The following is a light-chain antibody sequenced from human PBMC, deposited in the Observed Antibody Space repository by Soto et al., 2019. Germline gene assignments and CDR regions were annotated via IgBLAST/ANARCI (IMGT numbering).Light chain of an antibody. CDR2: ANI. CDR1: SSNIGAGYD. CDR3: SSYAGSNNYV. J-gene: IGLJ1*01. Sequence: QAVVTQSPSVSGAPGQRVTISCTGSSSNIGAGYDVHWYQQLPGTAPKLLIFANINRPSGVPDRFSGSKSGTSASLAITGLRAEDEADYYCSSYAGSNNYVFGTGTKVTVL. V-gene: IGLV1-40*01.